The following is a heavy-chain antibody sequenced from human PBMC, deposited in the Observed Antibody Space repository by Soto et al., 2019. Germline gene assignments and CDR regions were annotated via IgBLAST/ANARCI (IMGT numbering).Heavy chain of an antibody. CDR1: GGSFSGYY. CDR3: ARLRRFYGDNEQRYFQH. J-gene: IGHJ1*01. CDR2: INHSGST. Sequence: QVQLQQWGAGLLKPSETLSLTCAVYGGSFSGYYWSWIRQPPGKGLEWIGEINHSGSTNYNPSLKSRVTISVDTSKNQVSLQLSAVTAADTAVYYCARLRRFYGDNEQRYFQHGGQGTLVTVSS. D-gene: IGHD4-17*01. V-gene: IGHV4-34*01.